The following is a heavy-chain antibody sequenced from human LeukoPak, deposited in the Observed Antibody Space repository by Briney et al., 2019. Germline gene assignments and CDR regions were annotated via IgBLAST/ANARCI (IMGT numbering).Heavy chain of an antibody. J-gene: IGHJ4*02. V-gene: IGHV3-21*01. Sequence: GGSLRLSCAASGFTFSSYSMNWVRQAPGKGLEWVSSISSSSSYIYYADSVKGRFTISRDNAKNSLYLQMNSLRAEDTAVYYCARDSLTVINDYWGQGTLVTVSS. CDR1: GFTFSSYS. D-gene: IGHD4-17*01. CDR2: ISSSSSYI. CDR3: ARDSLTVINDY.